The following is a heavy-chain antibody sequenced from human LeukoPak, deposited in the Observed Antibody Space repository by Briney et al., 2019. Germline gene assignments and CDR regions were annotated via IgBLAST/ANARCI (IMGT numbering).Heavy chain of an antibody. V-gene: IGHV3-48*03. D-gene: IGHD3-10*01. CDR2: IDSSGSNI. CDR3: TRGITLVRKTWFDP. CDR1: GFTFSSHE. J-gene: IGHJ5*02. Sequence: GGSLRLSCAASGFTFSSHEMNWVRQAPGEGLEWLAHIDSSGSNIDYADSVEGRFTISRDNAKNSLYLQMNSLRAEDTAVYYCTRGITLVRKTWFDPWGQGTLVTVSS.